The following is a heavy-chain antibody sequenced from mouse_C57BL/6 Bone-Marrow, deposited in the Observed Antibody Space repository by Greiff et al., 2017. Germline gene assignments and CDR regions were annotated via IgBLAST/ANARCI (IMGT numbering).Heavy chain of an antibody. J-gene: IGHJ4*01. Sequence: VQLQQSGAELARPGASVKLSCKASGYTFTSYGISWVKQRTGQGLEWIGEIYPKSGNTSYNEKFKGKATLTADKSSSTAYMELRSLTSEDSAVYFCALLFYYAMDYWGQGTSVTVSS. V-gene: IGHV1-81*01. CDR3: ALLFYYAMDY. CDR2: IYPKSGNT. CDR1: GYTFTSYG. D-gene: IGHD2-10*01.